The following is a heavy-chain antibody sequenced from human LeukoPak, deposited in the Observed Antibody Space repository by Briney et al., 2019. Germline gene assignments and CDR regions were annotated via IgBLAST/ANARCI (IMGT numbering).Heavy chain of an antibody. J-gene: IGHJ5*01. Sequence: QPGGSLRLSCAASGFRFSSYWMHWVRQAPGKGLVWVSRINSDGSVTSFADSVKGRFTISRDNAKNTVYLQMNSLTVEDTAVYFCARSPHYTIPFDSWGQGMLVTVSS. CDR1: GFRFSSYW. CDR2: INSDGSVT. D-gene: IGHD2-2*02. V-gene: IGHV3-74*01. CDR3: ARSPHYTIPFDS.